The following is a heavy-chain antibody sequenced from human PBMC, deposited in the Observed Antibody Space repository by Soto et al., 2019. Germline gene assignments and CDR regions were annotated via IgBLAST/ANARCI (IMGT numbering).Heavy chain of an antibody. CDR1: GGTFSSYT. V-gene: IGHV1-69*02. CDR2: IIPILGIA. J-gene: IGHJ6*02. D-gene: IGHD2-2*01. CDR3: ARVRYCSSTSCPERPVYGMDV. Sequence: VASVKVSCKASGGTFSSYTISWVRQAPGQGLEWMGRIIPILGIANYAQKFQGRVTITADKSTSTAYMELSSLRSEDTAVYYCARVRYCSSTSCPERPVYGMDVWGQGTTVTVSS.